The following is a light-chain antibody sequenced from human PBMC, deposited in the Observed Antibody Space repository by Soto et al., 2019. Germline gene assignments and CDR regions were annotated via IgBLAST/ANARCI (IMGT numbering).Light chain of an antibody. CDR3: QQYGSSPGT. CDR2: GAS. J-gene: IGKJ1*01. CDR1: QSVSSSY. Sequence: IVLTQSPGTLSLSPGERATLSCRASQSVSSSYLAWYQQKPGQAPRLLIYGASIRATGIPDRFSGSGSGTDFTLTISRLEPEDFAGYYCQQYGSSPGTFGQGTKVEIK. V-gene: IGKV3-20*01.